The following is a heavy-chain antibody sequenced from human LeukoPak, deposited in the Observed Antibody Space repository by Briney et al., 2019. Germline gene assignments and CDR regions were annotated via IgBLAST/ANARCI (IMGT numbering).Heavy chain of an antibody. J-gene: IGHJ4*02. CDR1: GYTFTGYY. CDR2: INPNSGGT. D-gene: IGHD2-2*01. Sequence: ASVNVSCKASGYTFTGYYMHWVRQAPGQGLEWMGWINPNSGGTNYAQKFQGRVTMTRDTSISTAYMELSRLRSDDTAVYYCARAGKDCSSTSCYVSYFDYWGQGTLVTVSS. CDR3: ARAGKDCSSTSCYVSYFDY. V-gene: IGHV1-2*02.